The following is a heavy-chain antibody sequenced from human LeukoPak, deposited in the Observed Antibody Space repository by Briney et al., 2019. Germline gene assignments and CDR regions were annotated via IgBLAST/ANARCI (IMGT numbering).Heavy chain of an antibody. CDR1: GFTFSDYH. J-gene: IGHJ4*02. CDR2: ISSSGNTM. CDR3: GRNDAGDY. D-gene: IGHD1-1*01. Sequence: PGGSLRLSCAASGFTFSDYHMSWVRQAPGKGLEWVSYISSSGNTMYYVDSVKGRFTISRDNAKNSLHLQMNSLRAEDTAVYYCGRNDAGDYWGQGTLVTVSS. V-gene: IGHV3-11*04.